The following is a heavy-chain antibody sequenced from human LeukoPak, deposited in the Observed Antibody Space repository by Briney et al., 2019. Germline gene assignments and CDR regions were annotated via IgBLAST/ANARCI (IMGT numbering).Heavy chain of an antibody. J-gene: IGHJ5*02. CDR3: ARVLRSSGSYWFDP. CDR1: GGSISSYY. Sequence: SETLSLTCTVSGGSISSYYWSWIRQPPGKGLEWIGYIYYNGSTNYNPSLKSRVTISVDTSKNQFSLKLSSVTAADTAVYYCARVLRSSGSYWFDPWGQGTLVTVSS. CDR2: IYYNGST. D-gene: IGHD6-19*01. V-gene: IGHV4-59*08.